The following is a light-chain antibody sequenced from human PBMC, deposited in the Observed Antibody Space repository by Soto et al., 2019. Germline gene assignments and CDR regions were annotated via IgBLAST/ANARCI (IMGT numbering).Light chain of an antibody. J-gene: IGLJ3*02. Sequence: QSALTQPPSVSAAPGQKVTISCSGSSSNIGNNYVSWYQQLPGTAPKLLIYDNNKRPSGIPDRFSGSKSGTSATLGITGLQTGDEADYYCGTWDSSLSAGVFGGGTKLIVL. CDR3: GTWDSSLSAGV. V-gene: IGLV1-51*01. CDR2: DNN. CDR1: SSNIGNNY.